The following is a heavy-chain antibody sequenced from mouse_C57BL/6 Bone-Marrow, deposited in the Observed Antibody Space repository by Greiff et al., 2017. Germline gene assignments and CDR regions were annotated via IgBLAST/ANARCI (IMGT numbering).Heavy chain of an antibody. CDR3: ASYYAMDY. V-gene: IGHV5-4*01. CDR1: GFTFSSYA. Sequence: EVQRVESGGGLVKPGGSLKLSCAASGFTFSSYAMSWVRQTPEKRLAWVATISDGGSYTYYPDNVKGRFTISRDNAKNNLYLQMSHLKSEDTAMYYCASYYAMDYWGQGTSVTVSS. CDR2: ISDGGSYT. J-gene: IGHJ4*01.